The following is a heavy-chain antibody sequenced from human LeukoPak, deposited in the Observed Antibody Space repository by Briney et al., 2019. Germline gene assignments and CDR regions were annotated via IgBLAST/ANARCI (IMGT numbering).Heavy chain of an antibody. CDR1: GGSISSGGYY. V-gene: IGHV4-31*03. J-gene: IGHJ4*02. CDR2: IYYSGST. D-gene: IGHD2-2*01. CDR3: ARTKSTSGRRDFDY. Sequence: SPSETLSLTCTVSGGSISSGGYYWSWIRQHPGKGLEWIGYIYYSGSTYYNPSLKSRVTISVDTSKNQFSLKLSSVTAADTAVYYCARTKSTSGRRDFDYWGQGTLVTVSS.